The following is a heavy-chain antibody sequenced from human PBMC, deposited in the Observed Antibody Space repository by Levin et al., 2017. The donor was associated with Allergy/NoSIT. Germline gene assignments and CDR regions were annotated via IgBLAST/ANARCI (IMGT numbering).Heavy chain of an antibody. CDR3: AKDRHYYDSSGYYYLLPLDAFDI. CDR1: GFTFSSYA. V-gene: IGHV3-23*01. Sequence: GGSLRLSCAASGFTFSSYAMSWVRQAPGKGLEWVSAISGSGGSTYYADSVKGRFTISRDNSKNTLYLQMNSLRAEDTAVYYCAKDRHYYDSSGYYYLLPLDAFDIWGQGTMVTVSS. J-gene: IGHJ3*02. D-gene: IGHD3-22*01. CDR2: ISGSGGST.